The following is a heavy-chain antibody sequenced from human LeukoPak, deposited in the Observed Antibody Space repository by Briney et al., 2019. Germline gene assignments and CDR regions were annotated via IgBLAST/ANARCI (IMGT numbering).Heavy chain of an antibody. CDR3: ARHGRTRYSGSYLVDY. CDR1: GYSFTSYW. CDR2: IYPGDSDT. V-gene: IGHV5-51*01. J-gene: IGHJ4*02. D-gene: IGHD1-26*01. Sequence: GESLKISCKGSGYSFTSYWIGWVRQMPGKGLEWMGIIYPGDSDTRYSPSFQGQVTISADKSISTAYLQWSSLKASDTAMYYCARHGRTRYSGSYLVDYWGQGTRVTVSS.